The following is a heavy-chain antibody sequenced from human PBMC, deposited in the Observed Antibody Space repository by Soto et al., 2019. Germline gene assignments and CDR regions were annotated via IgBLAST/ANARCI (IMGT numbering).Heavy chain of an antibody. CDR1: GITFSRYV. Sequence: GGSLRLSCVASGITFSRYVMSWVRQAPGKGLEWVSTINSNGDSTYYADSVKGRFTVSRDNSKNSLYLRMNNLRVEDTAIYYCARVPDLIAWSRTTCLYCLDYWGQGALVTVAS. CDR2: INSNGDST. D-gene: IGHD2-2*01. J-gene: IGHJ4*02. CDR3: ARVPDLIAWSRTTCLYCLDY. V-gene: IGHV3-23*01.